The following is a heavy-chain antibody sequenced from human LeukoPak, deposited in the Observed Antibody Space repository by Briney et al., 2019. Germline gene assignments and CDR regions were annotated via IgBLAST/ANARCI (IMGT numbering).Heavy chain of an antibody. CDR1: GYTFTSYY. J-gene: IGHJ6*02. CDR3: ARDAGGYSGKYGMDV. D-gene: IGHD5-12*01. V-gene: IGHV1-46*01. Sequence: ASVKVSCKASGYTFTSYYMHWVRQAPGQGLEWMGIINPSSGSTSYAQKFQGRVTMTRDTSTSTVYMELSSLRSEDTAVYYCARDAGGYSGKYGMDVWGQGTTVTVSS. CDR2: INPSSGST.